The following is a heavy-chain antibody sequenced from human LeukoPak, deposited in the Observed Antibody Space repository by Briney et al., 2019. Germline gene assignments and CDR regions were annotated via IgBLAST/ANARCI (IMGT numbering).Heavy chain of an antibody. V-gene: IGHV3-21*01. CDR1: GFTFSSYS. CDR3: ARDRFRERDSRWSMRPVYYYYYMDV. D-gene: IGHD2-8*02. J-gene: IGHJ6*03. Sequence: PGGSLRLSCAASGFTFSSYSMNWVRQAPGKGLEWVSSISSSSSYIYYADSVKGRFTISRGNAKNSLYLQMNSLRAEDTAVYYCARDRFRERDSRWSMRPVYYYYYMDVWGKGTTVTVSS. CDR2: ISSSSSYI.